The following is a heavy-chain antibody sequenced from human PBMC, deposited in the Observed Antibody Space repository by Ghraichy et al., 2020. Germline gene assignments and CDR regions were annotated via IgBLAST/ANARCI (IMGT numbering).Heavy chain of an antibody. Sequence: SETLSLTCTVSGGSISSYYWSWIRQPPGKGLEWIGYIYYSGSTNYNPSLKSRVTISVDTSKNQFSLKLSSVTAADTAVYYCARDGLYWYFDLWGRGTLVTVSS. CDR3: ARDGLYWYFDL. V-gene: IGHV4-59*01. CDR2: IYYSGST. J-gene: IGHJ2*01. CDR1: GGSISSYY.